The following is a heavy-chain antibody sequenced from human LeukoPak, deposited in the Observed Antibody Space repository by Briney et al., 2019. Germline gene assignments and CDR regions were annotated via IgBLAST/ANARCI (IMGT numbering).Heavy chain of an antibody. Sequence: PGESLRLSCSASGLTFAKYAVTWVRQAPGKRLEWISSIRGGGRGTNYADSVQGRFTISRDNSKNTVYLQMNNLRADDTALYCCAKDPNGDYFGAFDAWGQGTMVTVSS. J-gene: IGHJ3*01. V-gene: IGHV3-23*01. D-gene: IGHD4-17*01. CDR2: IRGGGRGT. CDR1: GLTFAKYA. CDR3: AKDPNGDYFGAFDA.